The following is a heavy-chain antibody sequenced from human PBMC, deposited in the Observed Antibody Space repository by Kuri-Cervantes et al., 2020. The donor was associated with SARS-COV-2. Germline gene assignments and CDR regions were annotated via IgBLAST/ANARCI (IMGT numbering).Heavy chain of an antibody. V-gene: IGHV1-8*01. J-gene: IGHJ6*02. CDR1: GYTFTSYD. CDR2: MNPNSGNT. CDR3: ARDLHIVVVIAIRDGMDV. D-gene: IGHD2-21*01. Sequence: ASVKVSCKASGYTFTSYDINWVRQATGQGLEWMGWMNPNSGNTVYAQKFQGRVTMTTDTSTSTAYMELRSLRSDDTAVYYCARDLHIVVVIAIRDGMDVWGQGTTVTVSS.